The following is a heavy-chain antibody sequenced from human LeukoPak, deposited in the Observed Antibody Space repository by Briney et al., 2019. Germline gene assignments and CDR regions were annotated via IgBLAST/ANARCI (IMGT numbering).Heavy chain of an antibody. Sequence: GGSLRLSCAASGFTVSTKYMNWVRQAPGRGLEWVSILYSGSDTYYANSVKGRFTISRDSSKNILFLQMNDLRAEDTAVYYCARVGDHFHWYLDLWGRGTLVTASS. CDR2: LYSGSDT. CDR1: GFTVSTKY. J-gene: IGHJ2*01. CDR3: ARVGDHFHWYLDL. V-gene: IGHV3-53*01. D-gene: IGHD3-10*01.